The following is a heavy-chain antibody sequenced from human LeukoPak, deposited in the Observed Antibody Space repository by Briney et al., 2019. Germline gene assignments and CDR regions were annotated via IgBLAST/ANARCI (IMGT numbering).Heavy chain of an antibody. V-gene: IGHV3-15*07. J-gene: IGHJ4*02. D-gene: IGHD3-3*01. CDR2: IKSKTDGGTT. CDR1: GITFSNAW. CDR3: TTTPTKYYDFWSAYNDY. Sequence: GGSLRLSCAASGITFSNAWMNWVRQAPGKGLEWVGRIKSKTDGGTTDYAAPVKGRFTISRDDSKNTLYLQMNSLETEDTAVYYCTTTPTKYYDFWSAYNDYWGQGTLVTVSS.